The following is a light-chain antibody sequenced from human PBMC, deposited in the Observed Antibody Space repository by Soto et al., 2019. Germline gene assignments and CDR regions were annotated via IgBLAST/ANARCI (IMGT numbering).Light chain of an antibody. CDR2: GNT. Sequence: QSALTQPPSVSGAPGQRVTISCTGSRSNIGAGYAVHWYQQLPGTAPKLLIYGNTNRPSGVPDRFSASESGTSASLAITGLQSEDEADYYCQSYDTSLSASVFGGGTKLTVL. CDR1: RSNIGAGYA. J-gene: IGLJ2*01. V-gene: IGLV1-40*01. CDR3: QSYDTSLSASV.